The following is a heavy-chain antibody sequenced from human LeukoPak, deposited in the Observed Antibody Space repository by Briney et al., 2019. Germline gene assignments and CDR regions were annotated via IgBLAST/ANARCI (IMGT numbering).Heavy chain of an antibody. V-gene: IGHV3-64*04. CDR2: ISSNGGST. Sequence: PGGSLRLSCSASGFTFSSYAMHWVRQAPGKGLEYVSAISSNGGSTYYADSVKGRFTISRDNSKNTLYLQMNSLRAEDTAVYYCAKNGYSSGWYVVYWGQGTLVTVSS. CDR1: GFTFSSYA. J-gene: IGHJ4*02. D-gene: IGHD6-19*01. CDR3: AKNGYSSGWYVVY.